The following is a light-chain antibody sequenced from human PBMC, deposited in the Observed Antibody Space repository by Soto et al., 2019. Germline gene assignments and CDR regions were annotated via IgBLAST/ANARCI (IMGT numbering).Light chain of an antibody. CDR3: QSYDSSNVV. J-gene: IGLJ2*01. V-gene: IGLV6-57*04. Sequence: NFMLTQPHSVSESPRKTVTISCTRSSGSIASNYVQWYQQRPGSAPTTVIYEDNQRPSGVPDRFSGSIDSSSNSASLTISGLKTEDEADYDCQSYDSSNVVFGGGTKVTVL. CDR2: EDN. CDR1: SGSIASNY.